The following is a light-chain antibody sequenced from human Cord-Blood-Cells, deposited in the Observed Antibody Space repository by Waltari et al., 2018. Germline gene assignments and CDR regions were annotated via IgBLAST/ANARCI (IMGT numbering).Light chain of an antibody. CDR1: QGISSY. V-gene: IGKV1-8*01. CDR2: AAS. Sequence: GDRVTITCRASQGISSYLAWYQQKPGKAPKLLIYAASTLQSGVPSRFSGSGSGTDFTLTISCLQSEDFATYYCQQYYSYPLTFGPGTKVDIK. CDR3: QQYYSYPLT. J-gene: IGKJ3*01.